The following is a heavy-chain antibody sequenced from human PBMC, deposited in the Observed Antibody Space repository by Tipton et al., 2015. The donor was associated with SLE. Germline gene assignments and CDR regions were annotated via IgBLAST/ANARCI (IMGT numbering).Heavy chain of an antibody. V-gene: IGHV2-26*01. CDR2: IFSNDEK. J-gene: IGHJ4*02. Sequence: LVKPSETLTLTCTVSGFSLSNARMGVSWIRQPPGKALEWLAHIFSNDEKSYSTSLKSRLTISKDTSKSQVVLTMTNMDPVDTATYYCARIGFWSGYYGGFDYWGQGTLVTVSS. CDR1: GFSLSNARMG. D-gene: IGHD3-3*01. CDR3: ARIGFWSGYYGGFDY.